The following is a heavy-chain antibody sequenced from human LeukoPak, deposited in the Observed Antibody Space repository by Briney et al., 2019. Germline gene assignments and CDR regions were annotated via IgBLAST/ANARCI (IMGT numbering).Heavy chain of an antibody. CDR3: ARDGAAYRYYFDY. Sequence: SETLSLTCAVYGGSFSGYYWSWIRQPPGKGLEWIGEINHSGSTNYNPSLKSRVTISVDTSKNQFSLKLSSVTAADTAVYYCARDGAAYRYYFDYWGQGTLVTVSS. D-gene: IGHD6-13*01. V-gene: IGHV4-34*01. CDR2: INHSGST. J-gene: IGHJ4*02. CDR1: GGSFSGYY.